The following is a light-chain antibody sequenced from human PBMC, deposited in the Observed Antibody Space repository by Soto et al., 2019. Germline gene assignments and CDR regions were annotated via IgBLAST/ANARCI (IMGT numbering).Light chain of an antibody. CDR2: DVS. V-gene: IGKV3-11*01. J-gene: IGKJ4*01. CDR1: QSVSFY. CDR3: QQRRRMARK. Sequence: IDLIQYRAMRYASAHDTAAFSFRASQSVSFYLAWYQQKPGQAPRLLVYDVSNRAPGVPARFSGSGSETDFTLTISSLGPEDFAIYHCQQRRRMARKFGEGTKVEIK.